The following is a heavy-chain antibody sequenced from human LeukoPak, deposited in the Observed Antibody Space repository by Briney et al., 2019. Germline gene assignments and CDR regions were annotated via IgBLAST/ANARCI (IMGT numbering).Heavy chain of an antibody. CDR3: ATWGRSGSYYPFDY. J-gene: IGHJ4*02. D-gene: IGHD1-26*01. V-gene: IGHV1-24*01. CDR1: GYTLTELS. CDR2: FDPEDGET. Sequence: VSVKVSCKVSGYTLTELSMHWVRQAPGKGLEWMGGFDPEDGETIYAQKFQGRVTMTEDTSTDTAYMELSSLRSEDTAVYYCATWGRSGSYYPFDYWGQGTLVTVSS.